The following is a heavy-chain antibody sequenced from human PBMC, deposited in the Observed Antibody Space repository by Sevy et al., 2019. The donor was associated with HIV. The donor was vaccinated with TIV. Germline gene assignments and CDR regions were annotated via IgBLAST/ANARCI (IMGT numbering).Heavy chain of an antibody. Sequence: SDTLSLTCAVYGGSFSGYYWSWIRQPPGKGLEWIGEINHSGSTNYNPSLKSRVTISVDTSKNQFSLKLSSVTAADTAVYYCARGPPIAVAGSGWFDPWGQGTLVTVSS. D-gene: IGHD6-19*01. CDR3: ARGPPIAVAGSGWFDP. CDR2: INHSGST. J-gene: IGHJ5*02. V-gene: IGHV4-34*01. CDR1: GGSFSGYY.